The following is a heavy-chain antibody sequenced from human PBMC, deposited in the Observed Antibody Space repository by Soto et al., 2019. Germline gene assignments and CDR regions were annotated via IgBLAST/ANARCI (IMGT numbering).Heavy chain of an antibody. CDR1: GFTLSSYA. Sequence: EVQMLESGGGLVQPGGSLRLSCAASGFTLSSYALSWVRQAPGKGLEWVSGISGSGDFTFDADSVRGRFTISRDNSMNTLYLQMNSLRCEDTAVYYCVRGPTIFGVGVDAFDIWGQGTMATVSS. CDR2: ISGSGDFT. V-gene: IGHV3-23*01. D-gene: IGHD3-3*01. CDR3: VRGPTIFGVGVDAFDI. J-gene: IGHJ3*02.